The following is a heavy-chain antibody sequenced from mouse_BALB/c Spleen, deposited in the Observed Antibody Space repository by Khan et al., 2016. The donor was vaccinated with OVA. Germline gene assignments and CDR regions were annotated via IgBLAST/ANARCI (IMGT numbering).Heavy chain of an antibody. CDR1: GFTFSSYG. CDR3: ASHLNGSFAY. CDR2: ISSGGDYT. V-gene: IGHV5-6*01. J-gene: IGHJ3*01. Sequence: EVELVESGGDLVKPGGSLKLSCAASGFTFSSYGMSWVRQTPDKRLEWVATISSGGDYTYYPDSVKGRFTISRDNAKNTLYLQMSSLKSEDTAMYYCASHLNGSFAYWGQGTLVTVSA.